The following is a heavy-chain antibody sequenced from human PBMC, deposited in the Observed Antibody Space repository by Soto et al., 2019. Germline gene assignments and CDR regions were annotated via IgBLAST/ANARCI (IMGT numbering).Heavy chain of an antibody. J-gene: IGHJ3*02. V-gene: IGHV3-30*18. CDR3: AKITGELDI. D-gene: IGHD7-27*01. Sequence: QVQLVESGGGVVQPGRSLRLSCAASGFTFSSYDIHWVRQAPGKGLEWVAVISYSGSNKYYADSVKGRFAISRDNSKNTLYLQMNSLRAEDTAVYYSAKITGELDIWGQGTRVTVSS. CDR1: GFTFSSYD. CDR2: ISYSGSNK.